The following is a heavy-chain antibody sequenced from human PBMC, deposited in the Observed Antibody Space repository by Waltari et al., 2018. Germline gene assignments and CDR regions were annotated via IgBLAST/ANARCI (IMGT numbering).Heavy chain of an antibody. CDR2: ISGSGGRT. Sequence: EVQLLESGGGLVQPGGSLRLSCAASGFTFSSYAMSWVRQAPGKGLEWVSAISGSGGRTYYADSVKGRFTISRDNSKNTLYLQMNSLRAEDTAVYYCAKSNYYDSSGYYSPDYFDYWGQGTLVTVSS. CDR3: AKSNYYDSSGYYSPDYFDY. D-gene: IGHD3-22*01. V-gene: IGHV3-23*01. CDR1: GFTFSSYA. J-gene: IGHJ4*02.